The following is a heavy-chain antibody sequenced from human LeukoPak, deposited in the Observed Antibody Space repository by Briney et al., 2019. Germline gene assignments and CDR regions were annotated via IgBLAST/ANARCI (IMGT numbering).Heavy chain of an antibody. CDR1: GFTFSSYG. V-gene: IGHV3-21*01. Sequence: PGGSLRLSCVASGFTFSSYGMHWVRQAPGKGLEWVSSISGSNSYIYYADSVKGRFTISRDNAKNSLYLQMNSLRAEDTVVYYCARLRWYAFDIWGQGTMVTVSS. CDR2: ISGSNSYI. CDR3: ARLRWYAFDI. J-gene: IGHJ3*02. D-gene: IGHD2-15*01.